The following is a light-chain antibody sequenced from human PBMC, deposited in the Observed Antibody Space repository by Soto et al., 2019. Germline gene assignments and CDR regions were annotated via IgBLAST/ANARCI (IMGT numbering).Light chain of an antibody. CDR2: GAS. J-gene: IGKJ1*01. V-gene: IGKV3-20*01. CDR3: QQDGSSPRT. Sequence: EIVLTLSPGTLSLSHGERATLSCRASQSVAANYLAWYQQKRGQAPRLLIYGASSRATGIPDRFSGSGSGTDFTLTISIMGPEDFAVYFCQQDGSSPRTFGQGTKVDIK. CDR1: QSVAANY.